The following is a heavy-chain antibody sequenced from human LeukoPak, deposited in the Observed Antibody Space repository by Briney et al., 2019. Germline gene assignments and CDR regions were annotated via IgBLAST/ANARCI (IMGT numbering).Heavy chain of an antibody. CDR1: EYTFTSYE. D-gene: IGHD2-21*02. J-gene: IGHJ3*01. CDR2: MNPNSGNT. V-gene: IGHV1-8*01. Sequence: ASVKVSRKASEYTFTSYEINWVRQATGQGLEWMGWMNPNSGNTNYAQKFQGRVTMTRNTSISTAYMELSSLRSEDTAVYYCARLLTSDAFDVWGQGTMVTVSS. CDR3: ARLLTSDAFDV.